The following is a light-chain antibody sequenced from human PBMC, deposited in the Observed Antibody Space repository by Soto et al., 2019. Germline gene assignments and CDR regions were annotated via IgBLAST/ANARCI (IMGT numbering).Light chain of an antibody. Sequence: QSVLTQPRSVSGSPGHSVTISCFGTSSDIGSYNAVSWYQQHPGKAPKLIIFDVFERPSGVPDRFSGSKSGNSASLTISGLQAEDESDYYCSSFAPSYRVIFGGGTKLIVL. CDR2: DVF. V-gene: IGLV2-11*01. CDR3: SSFAPSYRVI. CDR1: SSDIGSYNA. J-gene: IGLJ2*01.